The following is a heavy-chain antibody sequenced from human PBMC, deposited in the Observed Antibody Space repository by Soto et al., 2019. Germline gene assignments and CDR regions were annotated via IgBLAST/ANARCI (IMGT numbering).Heavy chain of an antibody. J-gene: IGHJ4*03. Sequence: EVQLVESGGTLVQPGGSLRLSCAVSGFPFSSHSMNWVRQAPGKGLEWISYVSSSSTTIYYADSVKGRFTISRDNAANSLYLQMNNLRDDDTAVYYCERFPKSGSCYFDSWGQGAHVTVSS. CDR1: GFPFSSHS. V-gene: IGHV3-48*02. CDR3: ERFPKSGSCYFDS. D-gene: IGHD6-25*01. CDR2: VSSSSTTI.